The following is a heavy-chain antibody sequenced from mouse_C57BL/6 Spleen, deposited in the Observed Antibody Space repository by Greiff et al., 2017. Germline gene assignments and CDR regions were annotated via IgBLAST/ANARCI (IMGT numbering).Heavy chain of an antibody. CDR3: TREEDYYGSSPFDY. V-gene: IGHV1-15*01. CDR2: IDPETGGT. Sequence: VKLVESGAELVRPGASVTLSCKASGYTFTDYEMHWVKQTPVHGLEWIGAIDPETGGTAYNQKFKGKAILTADKSSSTAYMELRSLTSEDSAVYYCTREEDYYGSSPFDYWGQGTTLTVSS. J-gene: IGHJ2*01. D-gene: IGHD1-1*01. CDR1: GYTFTDYE.